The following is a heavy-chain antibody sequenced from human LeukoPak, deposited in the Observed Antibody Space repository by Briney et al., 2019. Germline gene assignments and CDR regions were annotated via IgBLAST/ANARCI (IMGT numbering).Heavy chain of an antibody. CDR1: GFTFSSYA. Sequence: GGSLRLSCAASGFTFSSYAMSWVRQAPGKGLEWASAISGSGGSTYYADSVKGRFTISRDNSKNTLYLQMNSLRAEDTAVYYCAKEQRGYSYGYDAFDIWGQGTMVTVSS. CDR3: AKEQRGYSYGYDAFDI. CDR2: ISGSGGST. D-gene: IGHD5-18*01. V-gene: IGHV3-23*01. J-gene: IGHJ3*02.